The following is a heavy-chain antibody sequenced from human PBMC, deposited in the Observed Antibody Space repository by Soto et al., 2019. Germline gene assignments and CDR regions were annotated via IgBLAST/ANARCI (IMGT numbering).Heavy chain of an antibody. J-gene: IGHJ5*02. D-gene: IGHD2-21*01. CDR3: AVAYPDPLYNWFAP. V-gene: IGHV1-69*13. Sequence: ASVKVSCKASGGTFSSYAISWVRQAPGQGLEWMGGIIPIFGTANYAQKFQGRVTITADESTSTAYMELSSLRSEDTAVYYCAVAYPDPLYNWFAPWGQGTLVTVSS. CDR1: GGTFSSYA. CDR2: IIPIFGTA.